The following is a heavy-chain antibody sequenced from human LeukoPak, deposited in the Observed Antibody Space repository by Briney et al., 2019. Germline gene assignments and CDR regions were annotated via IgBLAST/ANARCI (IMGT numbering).Heavy chain of an antibody. CDR1: GFTFSSYG. CDR3: AKGHYYGSGSYWV. D-gene: IGHD3-10*01. CDR2: IRYDGSNK. V-gene: IGHV3-30*02. Sequence: GGSLRLSCAASGFTFSSYGMYWVRQAPGKGLEWVAFIRYDGSNKYYADSVKGRFTISRDNSKNTLYLQMNSLRAEDTAVYYCAKGHYYGSGSYWVWGQGTLVTVSS. J-gene: IGHJ4*02.